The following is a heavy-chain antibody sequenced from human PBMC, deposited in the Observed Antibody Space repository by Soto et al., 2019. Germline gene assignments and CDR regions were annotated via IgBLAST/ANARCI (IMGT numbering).Heavy chain of an antibody. CDR1: GYTFTSYG. CDR2: ISAYNGNT. D-gene: IGHD2-15*01. CDR3: ARGGYCSGGSCYHYYYYGMDV. V-gene: IGHV1-18*04. J-gene: IGHJ6*02. Sequence: ASVKVSCKASGYTFTSYGISWVRQAPGQGLEWMGWISAYNGNTNYAQKLQGRVTMTTDTSTSTAYMELRSLRSDDTAVYYRARGGYCSGGSCYHYYYYGMDVWGQGTTVTV.